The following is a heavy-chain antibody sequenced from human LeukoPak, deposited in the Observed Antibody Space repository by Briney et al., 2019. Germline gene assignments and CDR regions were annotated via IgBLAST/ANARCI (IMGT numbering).Heavy chain of an antibody. V-gene: IGHV3-15*01. D-gene: IGHD3-22*01. CDR2: IKSKAAGGTI. Sequence: GGSLRLSCVASGFFFNNAWMTCVRQAPGKGLEWVGRIKSKAAGGTIDYAAPVKGRFTISRDDSKTTVYLHMNSLKTEDTAVYYCTTVRSYYSNGDWGQGTLVTVSS. CDR1: GFFFNNAW. CDR3: TTVRSYYSNGD. J-gene: IGHJ4*02.